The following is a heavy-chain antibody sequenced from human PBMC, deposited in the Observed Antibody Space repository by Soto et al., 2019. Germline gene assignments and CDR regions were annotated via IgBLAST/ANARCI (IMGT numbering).Heavy chain of an antibody. CDR1: GFTFSSYS. Sequence: EVQLVESGGGLVKPGGSLRLSCAASGFTFSSYSMNWVRQAPGKGLEWVSSISSSSSYIYYADSVKGRFTISRDNAKNSLYLQMNSLRAEDTAVYYCARVVYYYDSSGYSLYGMDVWGQGTTVTFSS. CDR3: ARVVYYYDSSGYSLYGMDV. CDR2: ISSSSSYI. V-gene: IGHV3-21*01. D-gene: IGHD3-22*01. J-gene: IGHJ6*02.